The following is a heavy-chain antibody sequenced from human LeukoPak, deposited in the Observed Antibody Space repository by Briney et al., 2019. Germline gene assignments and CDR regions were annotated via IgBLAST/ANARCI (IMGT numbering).Heavy chain of an antibody. J-gene: IGHJ4*02. D-gene: IGHD6-19*01. CDR3: ARDGRRDSGWYDY. Sequence: PGESLRLSCAASGFIFSDYYMSWIRQAPGKGLEWVAVISYDGSNKYYADSVKGRFTISRDNSKNTLYLQMNSLRAEDTAVYYCARDGRRDSGWYDYWGQGTLVTVSS. CDR1: GFIFSDYY. V-gene: IGHV3-30*03. CDR2: ISYDGSNK.